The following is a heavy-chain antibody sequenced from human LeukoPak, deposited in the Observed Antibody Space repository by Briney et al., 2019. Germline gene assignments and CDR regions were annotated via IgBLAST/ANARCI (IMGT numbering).Heavy chain of an antibody. Sequence: GGSLRLSCAASGFTFSTYWMLWVRQAPGKGLVWVSRISGDGSSTIYADSVKGRFTISRDNAKNTPYLQMNSLRAEDTAVYYCARVPSRDYGSGTDWGQGTLVTVSS. CDR2: ISGDGSST. CDR1: GFTFSTYW. D-gene: IGHD3-10*01. CDR3: ARVPSRDYGSGTD. V-gene: IGHV3-74*01. J-gene: IGHJ4*02.